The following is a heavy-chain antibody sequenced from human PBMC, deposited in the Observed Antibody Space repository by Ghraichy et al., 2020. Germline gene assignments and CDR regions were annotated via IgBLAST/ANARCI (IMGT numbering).Heavy chain of an antibody. D-gene: IGHD3-10*01. V-gene: IGHV3-23*01. CDR3: TRLKAVGVWFGEV. J-gene: IGHJ4*02. CDR2: ISGSGGST. CDR1: EFTFSNYG. Sequence: GGSLRLSCEASEFTFSNYGMSWVRQAPGKGLEWVSCISGSGGSTFYADSVKGRFTTSRDNSKNTLYLQLSSLRAEDTAVYYCTRLKAVGVWFGEVWGQGTLVSVSS.